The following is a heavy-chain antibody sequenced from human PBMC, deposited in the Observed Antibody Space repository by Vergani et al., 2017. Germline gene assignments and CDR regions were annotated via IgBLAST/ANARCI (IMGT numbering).Heavy chain of an antibody. D-gene: IGHD2-2*01. V-gene: IGHV3-23*04. CDR1: GFTFSSYS. Sequence: EVQLVESGGGLVQPGGSLRLSCAASGFTFSSYSMSWVRQAPGKGLEWVSAISGSGGSTYYADSVKGRFTISRDNSKNTLYLQMNSLRAEDTAVYYCAKDVVPAASGLYYYYYYGMDVWGQGTTVTVSS. CDR2: ISGSGGST. CDR3: AKDVVPAASGLYYYYYYGMDV. J-gene: IGHJ6*02.